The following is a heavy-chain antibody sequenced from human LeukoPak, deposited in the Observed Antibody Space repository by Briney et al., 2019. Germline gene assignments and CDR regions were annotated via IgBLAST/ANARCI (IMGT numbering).Heavy chain of an antibody. J-gene: IGHJ4*02. CDR3: ARDLITRVAH. Sequence: GGSLRLSCAASGFTFSSYEMNWVRQAPGKGLEWVSYISSSGNTIYYADAVKGRFTISRNKAKTSVYLQMNSLRAEDTAVYYCARDLITRVAHWGQGTLVTVSS. CDR1: GFTFSSYE. CDR2: ISSSGNTI. V-gene: IGHV3-48*03. D-gene: IGHD3-10*01.